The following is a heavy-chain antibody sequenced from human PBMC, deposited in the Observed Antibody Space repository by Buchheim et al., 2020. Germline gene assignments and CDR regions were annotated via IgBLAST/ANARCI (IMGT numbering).Heavy chain of an antibody. D-gene: IGHD6-19*01. J-gene: IGHJ4*02. V-gene: IGHV3-23*01. Sequence: VQLLESGGGLVQPGGSLRLSCAASGFTFNGYAMTWFRQAPGKGLEWISTIRGSGDGAYYADSVQGRFTISRDNSQNTVYLQIDGLRAEDTAVYYCAKDRVAVATRSFDYWGQGTL. CDR3: AKDRVAVATRSFDY. CDR1: GFTFNGYA. CDR2: IRGSGDGA.